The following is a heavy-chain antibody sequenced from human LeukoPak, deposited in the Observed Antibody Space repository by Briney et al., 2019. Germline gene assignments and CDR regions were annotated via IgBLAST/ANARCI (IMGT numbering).Heavy chain of an antibody. Sequence: SETLSLTCAVYGGSFSGYYWSWIRQPPGKGLEWIGEINHSGSTNYNPFLKSRATISVDTSKNQFSLKLSSVTAADTAVYYCARLEMAAAGPYRFDYWGQGTLVTVSS. V-gene: IGHV4-34*01. J-gene: IGHJ4*02. D-gene: IGHD6-13*01. CDR1: GGSFSGYY. CDR3: ARLEMAAAGPYRFDY. CDR2: INHSGST.